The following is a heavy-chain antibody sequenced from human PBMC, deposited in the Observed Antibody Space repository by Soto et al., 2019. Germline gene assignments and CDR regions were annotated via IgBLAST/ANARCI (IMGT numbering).Heavy chain of an antibody. D-gene: IGHD3-10*01. CDR1: GFTFSSYA. CDR3: AKDIRSHHPPKLRFVY. V-gene: IGHV3-23*01. J-gene: IGHJ4*02. CDR2: ISGSGGST. Sequence: GGSLRLSCAASGFTFSSYAMSWVRQAPGKGLEWVSAISGSGGSTYYADSVKGRFTISRDNSKNTLYLQMNSLRAEDTAVYYCAKDIRSHHPPKLRFVYWGQGTLVTVSS.